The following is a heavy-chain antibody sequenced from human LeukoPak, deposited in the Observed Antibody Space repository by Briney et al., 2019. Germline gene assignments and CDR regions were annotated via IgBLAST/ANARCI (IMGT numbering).Heavy chain of an antibody. V-gene: IGHV4-59*11. J-gene: IGHJ5*02. CDR3: ARDTSNWFDP. CDR1: GGSISSHY. CDR2: IYYSGST. Sequence: PSETLSLTCTVSGGSISSHYWSWIRQPPGKGLEWMGYIYYSGSTNYNPSLKSRVTISVDTSKNQFSLKLSSVTAADTAVYYCARDTSNWFDPWGQGTLVTVSS.